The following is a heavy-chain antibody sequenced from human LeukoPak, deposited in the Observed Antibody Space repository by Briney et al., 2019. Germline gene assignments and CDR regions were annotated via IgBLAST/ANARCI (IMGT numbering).Heavy chain of an antibody. V-gene: IGHV4-39*07. D-gene: IGHD3-22*01. CDR2: IYYSGST. CDR3: AMLIITTRAFDI. J-gene: IGHJ3*02. Sequence: SETLSLTCTVSGGSFSSSSYYWGWIRQPPEKGLEWIGSIYYSGSTYYNPSLKSRVTISVDTSKNQFSLKLSSVTAADTAVYYCAMLIITTRAFDIWGQGTMVTVSS. CDR1: GGSFSSSSYY.